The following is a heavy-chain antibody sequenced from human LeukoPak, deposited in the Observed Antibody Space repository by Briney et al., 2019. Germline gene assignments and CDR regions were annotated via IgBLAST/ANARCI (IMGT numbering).Heavy chain of an antibody. CDR2: IYPGDSEI. J-gene: IGHJ4*02. Sequence: GESLKISCKGSGYSFTSYWIGWVRQMPGKGLEWMGSIYPGDSEIRYSPSFQGQVTVSADKSISTAFLQWSSLRASDTAMYYCAWRLVGATYFDYWGQGTLVTVSS. CDR3: AWRLVGATYFDY. D-gene: IGHD1-26*01. V-gene: IGHV5-51*01. CDR1: GYSFTSYW.